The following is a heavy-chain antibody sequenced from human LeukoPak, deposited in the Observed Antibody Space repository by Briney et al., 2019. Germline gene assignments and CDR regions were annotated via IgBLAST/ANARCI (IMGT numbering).Heavy chain of an antibody. CDR1: GFTFSSYA. D-gene: IGHD3-10*01. V-gene: IGHV3-23*01. Sequence: GGSLRLSCAASGFTFSSYAMSWVRQAPGKGLEWVSAISGSGGSTYYADSVKGRFTISRDNSKNTLYLQMNSLRAEDTAVYYCAREGMVRGVIMMDYYYYGMDVWGQGTTVTVSS. J-gene: IGHJ6*02. CDR2: ISGSGGST. CDR3: AREGMVRGVIMMDYYYYGMDV.